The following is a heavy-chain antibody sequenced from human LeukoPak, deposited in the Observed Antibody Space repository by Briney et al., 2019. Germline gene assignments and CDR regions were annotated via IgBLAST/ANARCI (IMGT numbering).Heavy chain of an antibody. CDR3: AREVIAAHNWFDP. CDR2: IYYSGST. V-gene: IGHV4-39*07. CDR1: GGSISSSSYY. Sequence: PSETLSLTCTVSGGSISSSSYYWGWIRQPPGKGLEWIGSIYYSGSTYHNPSLKSRVTISVDTSKNRFSLKLSSVTAADTALYYCAREVIAAHNWFDPWGQGTLVTVSS. J-gene: IGHJ5*02. D-gene: IGHD6-6*01.